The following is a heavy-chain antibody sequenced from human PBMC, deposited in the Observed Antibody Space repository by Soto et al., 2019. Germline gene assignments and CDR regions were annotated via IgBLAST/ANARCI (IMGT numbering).Heavy chain of an antibody. CDR3: ARAKLGSLGNYYYGMDV. CDR2: INHSGST. J-gene: IGHJ6*02. CDR1: GGSFSGYY. V-gene: IGHV4-34*01. Sequence: SETLSLTCAVYGGSFSGYYCCWIRQPPGKGLEWIGEINHSGSTNDNASLKSRVTISVDTSKNQCSLKLSSVTAADTAVYYCARAKLGSLGNYYYGMDVWGQGTTVTVSS. D-gene: IGHD6-13*01.